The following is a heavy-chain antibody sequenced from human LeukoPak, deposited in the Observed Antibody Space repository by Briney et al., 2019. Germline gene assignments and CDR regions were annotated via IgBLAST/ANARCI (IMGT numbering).Heavy chain of an antibody. CDR1: GYSISSGYY. CDR3: AASVVVPAAMIRFDP. V-gene: IGHV4-38-2*01. Sequence: SETLSFTCAVSGYSISSGYYWGWIRQPPGKGLEWIGSIYHSGSTYYNPSLKSRVTISVDTSKNQFSLKLSSVTAADTAVYYCAASVVVPAAMIRFDPWGQGTLVTVSS. J-gene: IGHJ5*02. D-gene: IGHD2-2*01. CDR2: IYHSGST.